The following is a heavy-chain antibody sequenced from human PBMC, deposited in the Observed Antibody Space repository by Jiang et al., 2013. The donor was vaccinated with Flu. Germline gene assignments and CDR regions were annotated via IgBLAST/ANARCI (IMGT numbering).Heavy chain of an antibody. Sequence: GSGLVKPSETLSLTCTVSGGLIGSSSYFWGWIRQPPGKGLEWIASIYYVGNTYYNPSLKSRVTISVDTSNNQFSLKLTSVTAADTAVYFCARQRGVPGILGPTFDSWGQGTLVTVSS. V-gene: IGHV4-39*01. D-gene: IGHD1-26*01. CDR1: GGLIGSSSYF. J-gene: IGHJ4*02. CDR3: ARQRGVPGILGPTFDS. CDR2: IYYVGNT.